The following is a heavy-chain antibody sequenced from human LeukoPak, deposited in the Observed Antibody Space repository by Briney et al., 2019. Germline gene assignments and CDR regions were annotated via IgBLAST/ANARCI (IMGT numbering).Heavy chain of an antibody. V-gene: IGHV4-59*08. D-gene: IGHD3-10*01. Sequence: SETLSLTCTVSGGSISSYYWSWIRQPPGKGLEWIGYIYYSGSTNYNPSLKSRVTISVDTSKNQFSLKLSSVTAADTAVYYCARHITMVRGVRWDAFDIWGQGTMVTVSS. CDR1: GGSISSYY. CDR3: ARHITMVRGVRWDAFDI. CDR2: IYYSGST. J-gene: IGHJ3*02.